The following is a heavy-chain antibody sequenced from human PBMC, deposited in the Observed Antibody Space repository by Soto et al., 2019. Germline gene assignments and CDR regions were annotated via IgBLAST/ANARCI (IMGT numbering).Heavy chain of an antibody. CDR2: MFYSGTT. CDR1: GDSIRSRFW. V-gene: IGHV4-4*02. J-gene: IGHJ5*02. D-gene: IGHD2-15*01. CDR3: ATKVITPTTPYFDP. Sequence: PSETLSLTCTVSGDSIRSRFWWSWVRQPPGKALEWIGEMFYSGTTNYNPSLKSRVTISMDRSKNQFSLKLTSVTAADTAIYFCATKVITPTTPYFDPWGQGTLVTVSS.